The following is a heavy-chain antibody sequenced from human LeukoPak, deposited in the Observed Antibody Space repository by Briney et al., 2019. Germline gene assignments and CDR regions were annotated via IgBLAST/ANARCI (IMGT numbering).Heavy chain of an antibody. CDR1: GFTFSSYV. V-gene: IGHV3-30*04. Sequence: GGSLRLSCAASGFTFSSYVMHWVRQAPGKGLEWVAIISYDGSNEYYADSVKGRFTISRDNSKNTLYLQMNSLRAEDTAVNYCARGEADLDYWGQGTLVTVSS. CDR3: ARGEADLDY. J-gene: IGHJ4*02. D-gene: IGHD1-26*01. CDR2: ISYDGSNE.